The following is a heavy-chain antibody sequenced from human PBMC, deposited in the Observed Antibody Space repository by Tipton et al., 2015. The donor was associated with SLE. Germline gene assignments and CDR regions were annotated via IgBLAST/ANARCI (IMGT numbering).Heavy chain of an antibody. CDR1: GGTFSSYA. D-gene: IGHD2-15*01. CDR2: IIPIFGTA. CDR3: ANNYCSGGSCQSYYYGMDV. Sequence: QLVQSGAEVKKPGSSVKVSCKASGGTFSSYAISWVRQAPGQGLEWMGGIIPIFGTANYAQKFQGRVTITTDESTSTAYMELSSLRSEDTAVYYCANNYCSGGSCQSYYYGMDVWGQGTTVTVSS. J-gene: IGHJ6*02. V-gene: IGHV1-69*01.